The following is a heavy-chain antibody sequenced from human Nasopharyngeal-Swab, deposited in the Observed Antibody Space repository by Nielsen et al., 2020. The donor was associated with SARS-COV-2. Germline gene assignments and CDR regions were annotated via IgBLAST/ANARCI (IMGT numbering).Heavy chain of an antibody. CDR1: GFTFSSYA. Sequence: GGSLRLSCAASGFTFSSYAMSWVRQAPGKGLEWVSAISGSGGSTYYADFVKGRFTISRDNSKNTLYLQMNSLRAEDTAVYYCAKDSVVVVAASDAFDIWGQGTMVTVSS. D-gene: IGHD2-15*01. V-gene: IGHV3-23*01. CDR3: AKDSVVVVAASDAFDI. CDR2: ISGSGGST. J-gene: IGHJ3*02.